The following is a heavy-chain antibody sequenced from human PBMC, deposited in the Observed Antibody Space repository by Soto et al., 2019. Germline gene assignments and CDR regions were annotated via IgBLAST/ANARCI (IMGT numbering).Heavy chain of an antibody. CDR2: IYTSGST. Sequence: SETLSLTCTVSGVSISSFWFNWIRQPAGKGLEWIERIYTSGSTNYNPTLKNRVTMSVDTYKNMFSLKLRSVTAADTAMYYCSRDHSSSSMDYWGQGTLVTVSS. J-gene: IGHJ4*02. CDR3: SRDHSSSSMDY. CDR1: GVSISSFW. V-gene: IGHV4-4*07. D-gene: IGHD6-6*01.